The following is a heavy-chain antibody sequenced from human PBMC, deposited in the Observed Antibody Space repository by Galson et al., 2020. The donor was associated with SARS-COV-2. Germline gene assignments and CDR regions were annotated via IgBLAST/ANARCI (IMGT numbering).Heavy chain of an antibody. CDR3: ASNEGGLRDPDGVDIGSLDY. V-gene: IGHV5-51*01. CDR2: IYPGDSYT. CDR1: GYSFLTYW. Sequence: GESLKISCEGSGYSFLTYWIGWVRQRPGKGLEWMGIIYPGDSYTKYSPSFQGQVTISVDKSTTTAYLQWSTLKASDTAVYYCASNEGGLRDPDGVDIGSLDYWGPGTQVTVAP. J-gene: IGHJ4*02. D-gene: IGHD3-3*01.